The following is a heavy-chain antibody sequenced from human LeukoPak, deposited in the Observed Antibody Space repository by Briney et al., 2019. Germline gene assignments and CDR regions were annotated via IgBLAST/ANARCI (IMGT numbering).Heavy chain of an antibody. V-gene: IGHV1-2*02. D-gene: IGHD2-2*01. CDR3: ARDRGYCSSTSCPQYYYMDV. Sequence: EASVKVSCKASGYTFTGYYMHWVRQAPGQGLEWMGWINPNSGGTNYAQKFQGRVTMTRDTSISTAYMELSRLRSDDTAVYYCARDRGYCSSTSCPQYYYMDVWGKGTTVTISS. CDR2: INPNSGGT. CDR1: GYTFTGYY. J-gene: IGHJ6*03.